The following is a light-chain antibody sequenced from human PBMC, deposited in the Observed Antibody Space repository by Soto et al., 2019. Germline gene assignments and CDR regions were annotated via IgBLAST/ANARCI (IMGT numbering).Light chain of an antibody. CDR1: SSDVGGYNS. CDR3: SSFTSSMTNV. CDR2: DVT. V-gene: IGLV2-14*01. J-gene: IGLJ1*01. Sequence: QSALTQPASVSGSPGQSITISCTGTSSDVGGYNSVSWYQQHPGKATKLILYDVTDRPSGVSYRFSGSKSGNTASLTISGLQAADEADYFCSSFTSSMTNVFGSGTKLTVL.